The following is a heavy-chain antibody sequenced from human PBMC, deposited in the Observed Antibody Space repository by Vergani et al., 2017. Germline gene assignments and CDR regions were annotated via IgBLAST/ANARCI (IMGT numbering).Heavy chain of an antibody. J-gene: IGHJ4*02. D-gene: IGHD6-6*01. CDR3: ARGDSSSSEGDYFDY. V-gene: IGHV3-21*01. CDR1: GFTFNQYG. CDR2: ISSSGNYI. Sequence: VQLVESGGGVVQPGRSLRLSCAASGFTFNQYGMHWVRQAPGKGLEWVSSISSSGNYIYYTDSMKDRFTISRDNAKSSLSLQMNSLRAEDTAVYYCARGDSSSSEGDYFDYWGQGTLVTVSS.